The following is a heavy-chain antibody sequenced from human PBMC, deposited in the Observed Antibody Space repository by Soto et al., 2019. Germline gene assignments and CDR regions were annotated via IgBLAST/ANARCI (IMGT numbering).Heavy chain of an antibody. CDR3: ARQIYDSDTGPNFQYYFDS. D-gene: IGHD3-22*01. CDR2: IDPSDSQT. Sequence: GESLKISCMGSGYSFAGYWITWVRQKPGKGLEWMGRIDPSDSQTYYSPSFRGHVTISVTKSITTVFLQWSSLRASDTAMYYCARQIYDSDTGPNFQYYFDSWGQGTPVTVSS. J-gene: IGHJ4*02. CDR1: GYSFAGYW. V-gene: IGHV5-10-1*01.